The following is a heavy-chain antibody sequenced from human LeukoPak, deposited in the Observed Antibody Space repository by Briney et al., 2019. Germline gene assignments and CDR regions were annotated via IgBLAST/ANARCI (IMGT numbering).Heavy chain of an antibody. CDR1: GFTFDDYA. V-gene: IGHV3-9*01. CDR2: ISWNSGSI. CDR3: AKSARPASQYYYHGMDV. Sequence: GGSLRLSCAASGFTFDDYAMHWVRQAPGKGLEWVSGISWNSGSIGYADSVKGRFTISRDNAKNSLYLQMNSLRAEDTALYYCAKSARPASQYYYHGMDVWGQGTTVTVSS. D-gene: IGHD6-25*01. J-gene: IGHJ6*02.